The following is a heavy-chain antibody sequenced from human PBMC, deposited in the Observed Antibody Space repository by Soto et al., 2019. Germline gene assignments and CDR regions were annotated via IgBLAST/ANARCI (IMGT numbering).Heavy chain of an antibody. D-gene: IGHD1-20*01. CDR1: GDSVSSNDAA. CDR2: TYHRSKWKD. Sequence: QVQLQQSGPGLLKPSQTLSLTCAISGDSVSSNDAAWNWLRQSPSKGLEWMGRTYHRSKWKDDYGEFVRRRIGINPDTSKNQFSLQLHSVTPADTALYFCAREGTSYNWRWKKACEAWGQGTVVTISA. V-gene: IGHV6-1*01. J-gene: IGHJ3*01. CDR3: AREGTSYNWRWKKACEA.